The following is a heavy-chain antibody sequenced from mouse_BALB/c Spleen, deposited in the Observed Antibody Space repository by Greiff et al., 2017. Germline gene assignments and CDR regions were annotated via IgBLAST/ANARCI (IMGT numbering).Heavy chain of an antibody. Sequence: VQLQQSGAELARPGASVKLSCKASGYTFTSYWMQWVKQRPGQGLEWIGAIYPGDGDTRYTQKFKGKATLTADKSSSTAYMQLSSLASEDSAVYYCARSVIYYGYDGFAYWGQGTLVTVSA. D-gene: IGHD2-2*01. V-gene: IGHV1-87*01. CDR2: IYPGDGDT. CDR1: GYTFTSYW. J-gene: IGHJ3*01. CDR3: ARSVIYYGYDGFAY.